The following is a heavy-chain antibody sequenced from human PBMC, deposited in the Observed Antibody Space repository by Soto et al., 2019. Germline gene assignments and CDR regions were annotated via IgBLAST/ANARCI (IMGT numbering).Heavy chain of an antibody. CDR3: AQGYCSSTSCYGISYYGMDV. Sequence: QVQLQESGPGLVKPSQTLSLTCTVSGGSISSGGYYWSWIRQHPGKGLEWIGYIYYSGSTYYNPSLKSRVTISVDTSKNQFSLKLSSVTAADTDVYYCAQGYCSSTSCYGISYYGMDVWGQGTTVTVSS. D-gene: IGHD2-2*01. V-gene: IGHV4-31*03. CDR2: IYYSGST. J-gene: IGHJ6*02. CDR1: GGSISSGGYY.